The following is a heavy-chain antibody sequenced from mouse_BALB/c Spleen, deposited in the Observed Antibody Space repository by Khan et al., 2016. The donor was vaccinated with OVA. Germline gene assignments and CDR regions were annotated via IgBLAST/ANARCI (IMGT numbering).Heavy chain of an antibody. V-gene: IGHV1S132*01. Sequence: VQLQESGAELVKPGASVKLSCKTSGYTFTSYWIQWVKQRPGQGLGWIGQIYPGTGTTYYNENFKGKATLTVDTSSNTAYMQFSSLTSEDSAVLFCERGYFDNYEFAYWGQGTLVTVSP. CDR1: GYTFTSYW. CDR3: ERGYFDNYEFAY. CDR2: IYPGTGTT. J-gene: IGHJ3*01. D-gene: IGHD2-1*01.